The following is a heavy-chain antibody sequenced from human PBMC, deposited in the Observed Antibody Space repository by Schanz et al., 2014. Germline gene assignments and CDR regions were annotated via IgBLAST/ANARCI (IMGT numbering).Heavy chain of an antibody. J-gene: IGHJ6*02. V-gene: IGHV1-2*06. CDR2: ITPKTGVT. Sequence: QVRLVQSGAEVKKPGASVKVSCKASGYTFIDYSLNWVRQAPGQGLEWLGRITPKTGVTNYAQKFNDRVTMTREASTNTVXXXXSRLTSDDMAVYXXXXXXVVVVGVDFSYYYGMDVWGQGTTVVVSS. CDR1: GYTFIDYS. CDR3: XXXXVVVVGVDFSYYYGMDV. D-gene: IGHD2-21*01.